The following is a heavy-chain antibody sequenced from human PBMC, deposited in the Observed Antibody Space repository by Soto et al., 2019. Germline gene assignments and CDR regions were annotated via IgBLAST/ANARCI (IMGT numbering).Heavy chain of an antibody. J-gene: IGHJ6*02. D-gene: IGHD3-3*01. CDR1: GYTFTSYD. CDR2: MNPNSGNT. Sequence: ASVKVSCKASGYTFTSYDINWVRQATGQGLEWMGWMNPNSGNTGYAQKFQSRVTMTRNTSISTAYMGLSSLRSEDTAVYDCARGPPNDFCSGFGYHYYGRYVWCQGSTVTIAS. V-gene: IGHV1-8*01. CDR3: ARGPPNDFCSGFGYHYYGRYV.